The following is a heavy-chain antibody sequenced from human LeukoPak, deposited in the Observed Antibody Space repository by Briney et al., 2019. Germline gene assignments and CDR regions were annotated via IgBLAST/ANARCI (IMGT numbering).Heavy chain of an antibody. V-gene: IGHV4-59*08. CDR3: ARQGCSGGSSYYFDY. D-gene: IGHD2-15*01. CDR2: NYYSGST. J-gene: IGHJ4*02. CDR1: VGSISSYY. Sequence: SETLSLTCTVSVGSISSYYWSWIRQPPGKGLERVGYNYYSGSTNYNPSLKSRVAISVDKSQNQFSLELSAVTAAGTALYYCARQGCSGGSSYYFDYWGQGTLVTVSS.